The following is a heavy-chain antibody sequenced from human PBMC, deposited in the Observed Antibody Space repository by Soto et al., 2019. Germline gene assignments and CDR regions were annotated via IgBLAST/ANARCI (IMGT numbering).Heavy chain of an antibody. CDR1: GGSISSYY. Sequence: SETLSLTCTVSGGSISSYYWSWIRQPPGKGLEWIGEIYHSGSTNYNPSLKSRVTISLDTSKNQYSLRLSSVTTADTALYYCATGRVLYGSEYWGQGTLVTVSS. V-gene: IGHV4-59*01. D-gene: IGHD3-10*01. CDR3: ATGRVLYGSEY. J-gene: IGHJ4*02. CDR2: IYHSGST.